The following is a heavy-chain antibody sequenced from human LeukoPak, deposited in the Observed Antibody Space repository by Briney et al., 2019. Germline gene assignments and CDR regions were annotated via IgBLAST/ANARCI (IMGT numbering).Heavy chain of an antibody. CDR3: ARVGDDSAP. Sequence: ASVKVSCKASGYTFTGYYIHWIRQAPGQGLEWLGWIRPYNGATSYAQRFQGRITMTRDTSINEAYMQLGRLSYDDTAVYYCARVGDDSAPWGQGSLVTVSS. D-gene: IGHD3-16*01. CDR1: GYTFTGYY. CDR2: IRPYNGAT. V-gene: IGHV1-2*02. J-gene: IGHJ5*02.